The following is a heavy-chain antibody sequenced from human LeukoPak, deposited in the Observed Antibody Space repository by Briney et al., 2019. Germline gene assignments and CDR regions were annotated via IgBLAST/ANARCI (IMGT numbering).Heavy chain of an antibody. CDR3: ARTLMSTSYYFDY. J-gene: IGHJ4*02. CDR1: GYSFTSYW. V-gene: IGHV5-51*01. Sequence: GESLKISCKGSGYSFTSYWIAWVRQMPGTGLEWLGIIHPGDSETRYSPSFQGQVTISADKSINTAYLQWSSLKASDTAMYYCARTLMSTSYYFDYWGQGTLVTVSS. D-gene: IGHD3-16*01. CDR2: IHPGDSET.